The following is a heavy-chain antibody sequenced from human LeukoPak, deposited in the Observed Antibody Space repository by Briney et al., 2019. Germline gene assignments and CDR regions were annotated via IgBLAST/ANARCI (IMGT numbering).Heavy chain of an antibody. CDR3: ARRATLLWFGELLLWRPFDY. V-gene: IGHV4-34*01. Sequence: SETLSLTCAVYGGSFSGYYWSWIRQPPGKGLEWIGSIYYSGSTYYNPPLKSRVTISVDTSKNQFSLELSSVTAADTAVYYCARRATLLWFGELLLWRPFDYWGQGTLVTVSS. CDR2: IYYSGST. J-gene: IGHJ4*02. CDR1: GGSFSGYY. D-gene: IGHD3-10*01.